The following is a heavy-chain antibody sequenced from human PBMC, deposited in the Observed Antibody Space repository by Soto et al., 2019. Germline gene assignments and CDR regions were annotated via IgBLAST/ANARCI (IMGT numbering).Heavy chain of an antibody. CDR3: ARDKITGLFDY. CDR1: GGSINNYY. V-gene: IGHV4-59*12. D-gene: IGHD2-8*02. Sequence: PSETLSLTCTVSGGSINNYYWSWIRQPPGKGLEWIGYIFYIGSTNYNPSLKSRVTISVDTSKNQFSLKLTSVTAADTAVYYCARDKITGLFDYWGQGTLVTVSS. CDR2: IFYIGST. J-gene: IGHJ4*02.